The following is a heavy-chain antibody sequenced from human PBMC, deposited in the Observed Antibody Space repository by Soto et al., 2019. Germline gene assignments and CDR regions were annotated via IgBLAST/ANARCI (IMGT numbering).Heavy chain of an antibody. CDR1: GGSISSSSYY. J-gene: IGHJ6*02. Sequence: SETLSLTCTVSGGSISSSSYYWGWIRQPPGKGLEWIGSIYYSGSTYYNPSLKSRVTISVDTSKNQFSLKLSSVTAADTAVYYCARQGPIGYCSSTSCYTGPYGIDVWGQGTTVTVSS. CDR3: ARQGPIGYCSSTSCYTGPYGIDV. V-gene: IGHV4-39*01. CDR2: IYYSGST. D-gene: IGHD2-2*02.